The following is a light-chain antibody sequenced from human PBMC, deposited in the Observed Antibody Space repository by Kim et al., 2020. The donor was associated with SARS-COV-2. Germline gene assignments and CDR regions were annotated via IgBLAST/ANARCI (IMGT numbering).Light chain of an antibody. J-gene: IGLJ3*02. Sequence: PGGTVTLPCASGAVAVTSGYYPHWFQQKPGQAPRTLIYKTPQRHSWTPARFSGSLLGGKAALTLSGVQTEDEADYYCQLWHGDTWVFGGGTQLTVL. V-gene: IGLV7-43*01. CDR1: AVAVTSGYY. CDR3: QLWHGDTWV. CDR2: KTP.